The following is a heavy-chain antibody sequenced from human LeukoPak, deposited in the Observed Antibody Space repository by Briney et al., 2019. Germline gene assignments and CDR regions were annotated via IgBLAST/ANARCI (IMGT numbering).Heavy chain of an antibody. Sequence: PGGSLRLSCAASGFTFSSYGMSWVRQAPGKGLEWVSAISGSGGSTYYADSVKGRFTISRDNSKNTLYLQMNSLRAEDTAVYYCARPQFRDDGSGYYYVGAFDIWGQGTMVTVSS. CDR3: ARPQFRDDGSGYYYVGAFDI. CDR2: ISGSGGST. J-gene: IGHJ3*02. V-gene: IGHV3-23*01. D-gene: IGHD3-22*01. CDR1: GFTFSSYG.